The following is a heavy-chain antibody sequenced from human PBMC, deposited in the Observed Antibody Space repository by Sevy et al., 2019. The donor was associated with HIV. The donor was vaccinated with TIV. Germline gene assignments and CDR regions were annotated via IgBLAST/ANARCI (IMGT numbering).Heavy chain of an antibody. CDR3: ARIDSSSGPLAVAGLGKFDY. D-gene: IGHD6-19*01. CDR1: GFTFSSYA. J-gene: IGHJ4*02. Sequence: GGSLRLSCAASGFTFSSYAMHWVRQAPGKGLEWVAVISYDGSNKYYADSVKGRFTISRDNSKNTLYLQMNSLRAEDTAVYYCARIDSSSGPLAVAGLGKFDYWGQRTLVTVSS. V-gene: IGHV3-30-3*01. CDR2: ISYDGSNK.